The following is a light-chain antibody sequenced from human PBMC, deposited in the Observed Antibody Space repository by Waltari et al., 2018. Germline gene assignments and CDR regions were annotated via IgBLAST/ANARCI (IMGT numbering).Light chain of an antibody. V-gene: IGLV2-14*01. CDR2: EVS. Sequence: QSALTQAASVSGSPGQSITISCTGTSSDVGGYNHVSWYQHHPGNATKLIISEVSNRPSVVSYRFSGSKSGNTASLTISGLQAEDEADYYCSSYTSSSIPYVFGTGTKVTVL. CDR1: SSDVGGYNH. CDR3: SSYTSSSIPYV. J-gene: IGLJ1*01.